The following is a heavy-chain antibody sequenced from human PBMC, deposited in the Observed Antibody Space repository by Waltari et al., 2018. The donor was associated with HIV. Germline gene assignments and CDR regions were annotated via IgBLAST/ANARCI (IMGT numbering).Heavy chain of an antibody. CDR3: ARVPDRSGYQRYAMDV. D-gene: IGHD3-22*01. CDR2: IIPLFGEA. J-gene: IGHJ6*02. CDR1: GGTVSSSD. Sequence: QVQLVQSGAEVKKPGSSVKVSCKASGGTVSSSDISWVRQAPGQGLEWMGAIIPLFGEANYAQKFQGRLTITADESTSTAYMELSSLRSEDTAVYYCARVPDRSGYQRYAMDVWGQGTTDTVS. V-gene: IGHV1-69*01.